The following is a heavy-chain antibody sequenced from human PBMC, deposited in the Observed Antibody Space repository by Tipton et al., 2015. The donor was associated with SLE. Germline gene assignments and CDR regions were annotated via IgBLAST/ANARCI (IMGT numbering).Heavy chain of an antibody. D-gene: IGHD3-22*01. CDR1: GGSFSSGGYS. V-gene: IGHV4-30-2*02. J-gene: IGHJ5*02. CDR2: IFQSGST. Sequence: TLSLTCTVSGGSFSSGGYSWSWIRQPPGKGLEWIGYIFQSGSTYYNPPLKSRVSISIDMLKNQFSLNLRSVTPADTAVYYCASARSGYEFGRVDPWGQGRLVTVSS. CDR3: ASARSGYEFGRVDP.